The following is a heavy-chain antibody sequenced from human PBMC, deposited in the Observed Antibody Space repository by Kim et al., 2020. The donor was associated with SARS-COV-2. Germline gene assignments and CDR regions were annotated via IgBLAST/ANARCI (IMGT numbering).Heavy chain of an antibody. CDR2: IFYNGST. CDR1: GGSISSNSYY. D-gene: IGHD3-22*01. J-gene: IGHJ4*02. V-gene: IGHV4-39*01. Sequence: SETLSLTCTVSGGSISSNSYYWGWIRQPPGKGLEWIGNIFYNGSTYYNPSLKSRLTISVDTTKSQFSLKLTSVTAADTAVYYCARWRPFDYYDRSGHYIGHRSGNFESWGQGTLLIVSS. CDR3: ARWRPFDYYDRSGHYIGHRSGNFES.